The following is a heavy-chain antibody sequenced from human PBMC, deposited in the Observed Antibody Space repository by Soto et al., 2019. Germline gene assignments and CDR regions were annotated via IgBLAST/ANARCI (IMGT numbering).Heavy chain of an antibody. V-gene: IGHV3-21*06. CDR1: GFIFTRYS. CDR3: ARESEDLTSNFDY. J-gene: IGHJ4*02. CDR2: ISSTTNYI. Sequence: GGSLRLSCAASGFIFTRYSMNWVRQAPGKGLEWVSSISSTTNYIYYGDSMKGRFTISRDNAKNSLYLEMNSLRAEDTAVYYCARESEDLTSNFDYWGQGTLVTV.